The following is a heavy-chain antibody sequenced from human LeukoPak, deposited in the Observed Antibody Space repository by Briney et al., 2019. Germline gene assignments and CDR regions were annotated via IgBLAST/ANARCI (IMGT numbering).Heavy chain of an antibody. J-gene: IGHJ4*02. CDR1: GYTFTGYY. V-gene: IGHV1-2*02. CDR2: INPNSGDT. Sequence: ASVKVSCKASGYTFTGYYLHWVRQAPGQGLEWMAWINPNSGDTNYSQKFQGRVIMTRDTSISTVYMELSRLRSDDTAVYYCARVHSSGPTIHFDYWGQGTLVTVSS. D-gene: IGHD6-19*01. CDR3: ARVHSSGPTIHFDY.